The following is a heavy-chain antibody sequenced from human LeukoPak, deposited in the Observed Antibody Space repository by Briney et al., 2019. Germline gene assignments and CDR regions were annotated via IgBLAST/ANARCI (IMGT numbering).Heavy chain of an antibody. V-gene: IGHV3-30-3*01. CDR1: GFTFSSYA. Sequence: SGGSLRLSCAASGFTFSSYAMHWVRQAPGKGLEWVAVISYDGSNKYYADSVKGRFTISRDNSKNTLYLQMNSLRAEDTAVYYCARALGPLLRGLDYWGQGTLVTVSS. CDR3: ARALGPLLRGLDY. D-gene: IGHD1-26*01. CDR2: ISYDGSNK. J-gene: IGHJ4*02.